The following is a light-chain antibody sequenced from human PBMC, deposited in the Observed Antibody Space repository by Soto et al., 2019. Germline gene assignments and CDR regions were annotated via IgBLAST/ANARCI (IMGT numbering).Light chain of an antibody. CDR2: GAS. Sequence: EIVLTQSPGTLSLSPGERATLSCRASQSVSDSYLAWYQQKPGQAPRLLIYGASSRATGIPDRFSGSGSGKDFSLTISRLEPEDFAVYYCQQYGTSPLTFGGGTKVESK. J-gene: IGKJ4*01. CDR1: QSVSDSY. CDR3: QQYGTSPLT. V-gene: IGKV3-20*01.